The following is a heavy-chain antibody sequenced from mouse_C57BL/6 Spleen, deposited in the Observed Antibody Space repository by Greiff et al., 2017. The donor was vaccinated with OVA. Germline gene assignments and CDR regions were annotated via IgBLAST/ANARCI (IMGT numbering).Heavy chain of an antibody. D-gene: IGHD4-1*01. CDR1: GFTFSSYG. J-gene: IGHJ4*01. Sequence: EVQRVESGGDLVKPGGSLKLSCAASGFTFSSYGMSWVRQTPDKRLEWVATISSGGSYTYYPDSVKGRFTISRDNAKNTLYLQMSSLKSEDTAMYYCARDWDDYAMDYWGQGTSVTVSS. CDR3: ARDWDDYAMDY. V-gene: IGHV5-6*01. CDR2: ISSGGSYT.